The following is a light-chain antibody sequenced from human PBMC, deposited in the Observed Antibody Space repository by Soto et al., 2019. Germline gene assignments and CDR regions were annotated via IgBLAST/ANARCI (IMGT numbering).Light chain of an antibody. CDR1: QGISSY. Sequence: AIRMTQSPSSLSASTGDRVTITCRASQGISSYLAWYQQKPGKAPKLLIYAASTLQSGVPSRFSGSGSGTDFTLTISCLQSEDFATYYCQQYYSQGTFGQGTKVDIK. CDR2: AAS. J-gene: IGKJ1*01. CDR3: QQYYSQGT. V-gene: IGKV1-8*01.